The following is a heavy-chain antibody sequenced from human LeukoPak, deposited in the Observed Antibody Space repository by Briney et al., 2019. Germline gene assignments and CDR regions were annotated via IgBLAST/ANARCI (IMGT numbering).Heavy chain of an antibody. CDR1: GGSISSYY. CDR2: IYYSGST. J-gene: IGHJ5*02. D-gene: IGHD3-10*01. Sequence: SETLSLTCTVSGGSISSYYWSWIRQPPGKGLEWIGYIYYSGSTNYNPSLKSRVTISVDTSKNQFSLKLSSVTAADTAVYYCARDSLRRITMVRGVRNQPYNWFDPWGQGTLVTVSS. CDR3: ARDSLRRITMVRGVRNQPYNWFDP. V-gene: IGHV4-59*12.